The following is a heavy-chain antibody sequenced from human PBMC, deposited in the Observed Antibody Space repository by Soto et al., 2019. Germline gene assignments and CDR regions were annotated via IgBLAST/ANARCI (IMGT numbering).Heavy chain of an antibody. CDR1: GDSIRSSSHY. J-gene: IGHJ4*02. D-gene: IGHD1-26*01. Sequence: SETLSLTCTVSGDSIRSSSHYRAWNRQPPGKGLEWIGGFYYSGTTYYNPSLKSRVTMSVDTSKNQFSLKLTSVTAVDTAVYYCARREIQGPIDYWGQGTLVTVSS. CDR3: ARREIQGPIDY. CDR2: FYYSGTT. V-gene: IGHV4-39*07.